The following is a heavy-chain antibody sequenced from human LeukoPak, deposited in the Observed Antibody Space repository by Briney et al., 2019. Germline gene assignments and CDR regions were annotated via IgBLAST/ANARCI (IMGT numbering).Heavy chain of an antibody. Sequence: ASVKVSCKASGYTFTSYYMHWVRQAPGQGLEWMGIINPSGGSTSYAQKFQGRVTMTRDTSTSTVYMELSSLRSEDTAVYYCATVFGYTGSGWPLYYFDYWGQGTLVTVSS. CDR1: GYTFTSYY. V-gene: IGHV1-46*01. D-gene: IGHD3-3*01. CDR2: INPSGGST. J-gene: IGHJ4*02. CDR3: ATVFGYTGSGWPLYYFDY.